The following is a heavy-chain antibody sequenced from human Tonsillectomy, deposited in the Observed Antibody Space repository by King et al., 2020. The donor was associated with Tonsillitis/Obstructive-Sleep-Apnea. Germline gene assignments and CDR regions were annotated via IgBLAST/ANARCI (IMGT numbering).Heavy chain of an antibody. V-gene: IGHV4-34*01. J-gene: IGHJ4*02. CDR2: INHSGST. CDR3: ARGTGDIVVVRDFDY. D-gene: IGHD2-2*01. CDR1: GGSFSGYY. Sequence: VQLQQWGAGLLKPSETLSLTCAVYGGSFSGYYWSWIRQPPGKGLEWIGEINHSGSTNYNPSLKSRVTISVDTSKNQFSLKLSSVTAADTAVYYCARGTGDIVVVRDFDYWGQGTLVTVFS.